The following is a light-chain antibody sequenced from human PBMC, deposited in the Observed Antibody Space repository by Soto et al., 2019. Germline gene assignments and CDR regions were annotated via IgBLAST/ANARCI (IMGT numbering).Light chain of an antibody. CDR3: SSYTSSSTLSV. CDR1: SSDVGGYNY. CDR2: DVS. V-gene: IGLV2-14*01. Sequence: QSVLTQPASVSGSPGQSITISCTGTSSDVGGYNYVSWYQQHPGKAPKLMIYDVSNRPSGVSNRFSGSKSGNTASLTISGLQAEFFFDYYCSSYTSSSTLSVFGTGPKVPV. J-gene: IGLJ1*01.